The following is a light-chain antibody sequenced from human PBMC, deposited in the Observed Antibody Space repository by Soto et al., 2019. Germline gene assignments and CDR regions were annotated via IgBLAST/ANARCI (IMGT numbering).Light chain of an antibody. Sequence: QSVLTQPTSVSGAPGQRVTISGTGSSSNIGAGYDVHWYQQLPGTAPKLLIYGNTHRPSGVPDRFSVSKSGTSASLAITELQAEDEADYYCQSYDSSLSGYVFGAGTQLTVL. CDR3: QSYDSSLSGYV. V-gene: IGLV1-40*01. CDR1: SSNIGAGYD. J-gene: IGLJ1*01. CDR2: GNT.